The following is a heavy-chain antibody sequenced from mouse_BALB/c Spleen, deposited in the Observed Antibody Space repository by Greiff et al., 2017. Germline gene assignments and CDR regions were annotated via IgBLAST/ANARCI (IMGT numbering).Heavy chain of an antibody. CDR2: IYPYNGGT. D-gene: IGHD2-3*01. V-gene: IGHV1S29*02. Sequence: VHVKQSGPELVKPGASVKISCKASGYTFTDYNMHWVKQSHGKSLEWIGYIYPYNGGTGYNQKFKSKATLTVDNSSSTAYMELRSLTSEDSAVYYCARWGGYYVYFDYWGQGTTLTVSS. CDR3: ARWGGYYVYFDY. J-gene: IGHJ2*01. CDR1: GYTFTDYN.